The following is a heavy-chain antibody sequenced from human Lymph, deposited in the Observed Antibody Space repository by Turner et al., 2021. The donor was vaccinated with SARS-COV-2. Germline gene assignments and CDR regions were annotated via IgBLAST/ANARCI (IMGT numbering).Heavy chain of an antibody. V-gene: IGHV4-30-2*01. J-gene: IGHJ5*02. D-gene: IGHD6-13*01. CDR2: VSHSGST. Sequence: QLQLQESGSGLVKPSQTLSLTCAVSGGSISSGGYSWSWIRQPPGKGLECIVYVSHSGSTYYNPSLKSRVTISVDRSKNQFSLKLSSVTAADTAVYYCARERVWFDPWGQGTLVTVSS. CDR1: GGSISSGGYS. CDR3: ARERVWFDP.